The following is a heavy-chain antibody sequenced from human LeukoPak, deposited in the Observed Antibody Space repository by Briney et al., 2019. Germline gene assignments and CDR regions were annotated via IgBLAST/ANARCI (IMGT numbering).Heavy chain of an antibody. CDR3: ARGRIAVAGNPDY. D-gene: IGHD6-19*01. CDR2: INPNSVGT. V-gene: IGHV1-2*06. J-gene: IGHJ4*02. Sequence: LINPNSVGTNYPPNFQRRVTMTRDTAISTAYMEVRRLRSEDTAVYYCARGRIAVAGNPDYWGQGTLVTVSS.